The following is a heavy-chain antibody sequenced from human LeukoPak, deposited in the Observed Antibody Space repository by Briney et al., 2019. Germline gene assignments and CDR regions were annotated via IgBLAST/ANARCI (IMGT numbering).Heavy chain of an antibody. D-gene: IGHD2-21*02. Sequence: ASVKVSCQASGGTFSSYAISWVGQARGRGREWVGRIIPILGIANYAQKFQGRVTITADKSTSTAYMELSSLRSEDTAVNSCAMGAYCGGDCYSDTYWGQGTLVTVSS. V-gene: IGHV1-69*04. CDR2: IIPILGIA. CDR3: AMGAYCGGDCYSDTY. J-gene: IGHJ4*02. CDR1: GGTFSSYA.